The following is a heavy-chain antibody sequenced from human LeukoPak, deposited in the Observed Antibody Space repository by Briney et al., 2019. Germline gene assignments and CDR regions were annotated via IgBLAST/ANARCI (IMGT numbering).Heavy chain of an antibody. CDR2: IYPGDSDT. CDR1: GYSFTSYW. V-gene: IGHV5-51*01. CDR3: ARSLPYYLGELPYYFDY. Sequence: GESLKISCKGSGYSFTSYWIGWVRQLPGKGLEWMGIIYPGDSDTRYSPSFQGHVTISADKSISTAYLQWSSLKASDTAMYYCARSLPYYLGELPYYFDYWGQGTLVTVSS. J-gene: IGHJ4*02. D-gene: IGHD1-26*01.